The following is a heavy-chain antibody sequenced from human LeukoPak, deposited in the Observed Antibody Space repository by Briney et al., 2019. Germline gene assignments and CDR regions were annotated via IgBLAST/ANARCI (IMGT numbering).Heavy chain of an antibody. V-gene: IGHV3-23*01. CDR1: RFTFNIYA. Sequence: PGGSLRLSCAASRFTFNIYAMNWVRQASGKGLEWVSTISGSGSSTYYADSVKGRFTISRDNSKNTLYLEMNSLRAEDTAVYFCAKDQHGYDKPIDYWGQGTLVTVSS. CDR2: ISGSGSST. J-gene: IGHJ4*02. CDR3: AKDQHGYDKPIDY. D-gene: IGHD5-12*01.